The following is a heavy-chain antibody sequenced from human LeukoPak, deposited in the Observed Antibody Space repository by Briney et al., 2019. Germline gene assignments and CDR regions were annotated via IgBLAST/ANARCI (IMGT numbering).Heavy chain of an antibody. Sequence: SETLSLTCTVSGGSISSYYWSWIRQPPGKGLEWIGEINHSGSTNYNPSLKSRVTISVDTSKNQFSLKLSSVTAADTAVYYCARGGFGESVDYWGQGTLVTVSS. CDR3: ARGGFGESVDY. CDR2: INHSGST. J-gene: IGHJ4*02. V-gene: IGHV4-34*01. CDR1: GGSISSYY. D-gene: IGHD3-10*01.